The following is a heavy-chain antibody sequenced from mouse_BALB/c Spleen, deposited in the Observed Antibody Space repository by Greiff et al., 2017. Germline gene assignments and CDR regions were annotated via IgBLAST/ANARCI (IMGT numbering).Heavy chain of an antibody. Sequence: EVKVVESGGDLVKPGGSLKLSCAASGFTFSSYGMSWVRQTPDKRLEWVATISSGGSYTYYPDSVKGRFTISRDNAKNTLYLQMSSLKSEDTAMYYCARRDDSPWFAYWGQGTLVTVSA. CDR1: GFTFSSYG. CDR2: ISSGGSYT. CDR3: ARRDDSPWFAY. D-gene: IGHD2-4*01. V-gene: IGHV5-6*02. J-gene: IGHJ3*01.